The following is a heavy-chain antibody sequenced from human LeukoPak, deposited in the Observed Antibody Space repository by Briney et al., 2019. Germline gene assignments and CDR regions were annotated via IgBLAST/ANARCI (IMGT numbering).Heavy chain of an antibody. Sequence: SETLSLTCAVSGVSISSYHWSWIRLPAGKGLEWIGRFHITESTNYNPSLKSRVTMSIDTSKNQFSMRLSSVTAADTAVYYCARDGLYSYGYSYFDYWGQGTLVTVFS. CDR1: GVSISSYH. CDR3: ARDGLYSYGYSYFDY. CDR2: FHITEST. J-gene: IGHJ4*02. V-gene: IGHV4-4*07. D-gene: IGHD5-18*01.